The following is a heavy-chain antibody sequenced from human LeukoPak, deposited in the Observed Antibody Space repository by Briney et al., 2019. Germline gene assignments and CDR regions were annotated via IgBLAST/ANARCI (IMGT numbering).Heavy chain of an antibody. CDR3: ASSPLPPYYFDY. Sequence: GGSLRLSCAASGFSFSGYYMGWIRQAPGKGLEWVSYISSSGSAIFNADSVKGRFTISRDNAKNSLYLQMNSLRAEDTAVYYCASSPLPPYYFDYWGQGTLVTVSS. J-gene: IGHJ4*02. CDR2: ISSSGSAI. CDR1: GFSFSGYY. V-gene: IGHV3-11*04.